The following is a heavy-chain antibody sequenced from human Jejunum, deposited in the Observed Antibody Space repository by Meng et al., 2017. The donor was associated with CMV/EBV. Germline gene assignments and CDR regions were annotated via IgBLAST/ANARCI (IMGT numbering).Heavy chain of an antibody. CDR1: GFTVSSNY. CDR2: SDSGGSI. CDR3: ARGGQLLVPYYFDF. Sequence: SGFTVSSNYMSWVRQAPGRGLEWVSSVSDSGGSIYYPDSVRGRFTSSKDTSGSTLFLQMNNLRVEDTALYYCARGGQLLVPYYFDFWGQGTLVTVSS. J-gene: IGHJ4*02. V-gene: IGHV3-53*01. D-gene: IGHD6-19*01.